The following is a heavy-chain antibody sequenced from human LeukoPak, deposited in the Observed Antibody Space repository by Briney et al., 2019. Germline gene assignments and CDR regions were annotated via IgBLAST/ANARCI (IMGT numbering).Heavy chain of an antibody. D-gene: IGHD6-19*01. CDR3: AREGGSSGSFDY. CDR1: GGTFNTSP. V-gene: IGHV1-46*02. CDR2: INPSGGST. Sequence: ASVKVSCKASGGTFNTSPLSWLRQAPGQGLEWMGIINPSGGSTRYAQKFQGRVTMTRDMSTSTVYMELSSLRSEDTAVYYCAREGGSSGSFDYWGQGTLVTVSS. J-gene: IGHJ4*02.